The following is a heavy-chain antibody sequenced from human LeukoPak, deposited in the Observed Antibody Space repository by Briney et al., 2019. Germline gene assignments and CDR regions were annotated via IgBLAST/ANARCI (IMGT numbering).Heavy chain of an antibody. Sequence: GGSLRLSCAASGFTFSGYAMSWVRQAPGKGLEWVSAISGSGGSTYYADSVKGRFTISRDNSKNTLYLQMNSLRAEDTAVYYCAKVGTYYYDSSGYYYVGWFDYWGQGTLVTVSS. D-gene: IGHD3-22*01. J-gene: IGHJ4*02. CDR1: GFTFSGYA. CDR2: ISGSGGST. CDR3: AKVGTYYYDSSGYYYVGWFDY. V-gene: IGHV3-23*01.